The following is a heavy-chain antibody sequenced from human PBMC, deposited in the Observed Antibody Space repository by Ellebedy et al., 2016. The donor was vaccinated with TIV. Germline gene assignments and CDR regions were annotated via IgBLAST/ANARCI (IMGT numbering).Heavy chain of an antibody. CDR2: ISYNEHSK. CDR1: GFSFSSHA. Sequence: GESLKISCAASGFSFSSHAMHWVRQAPGTGLEWVALISYNEHSKLYADSVKGRFTISRDTSNNTLFLQMNSLRTEDTAIYYCTRDGGYSTGWYPNYWGQGTLVAVSS. V-gene: IGHV3-30-3*01. CDR3: TRDGGYSTGWYPNY. J-gene: IGHJ4*02. D-gene: IGHD6-19*01.